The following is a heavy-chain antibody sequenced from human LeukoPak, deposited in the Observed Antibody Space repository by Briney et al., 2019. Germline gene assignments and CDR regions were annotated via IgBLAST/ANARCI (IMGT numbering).Heavy chain of an antibody. CDR1: GFTFSSYS. J-gene: IGHJ4*02. Sequence: GGSLRLSCAASGFTFSSYSMNWVRQAPGKGLEWVSAISGSGGSTYYADSVKGRFTISRDNSKNTLYLQMNSLRAEDTAVYYCAKTGVGGSPGWFDYWGQGTLVTVSS. CDR3: AKTGVGGSPGWFDY. CDR2: ISGSGGST. V-gene: IGHV3-23*01. D-gene: IGHD1-26*01.